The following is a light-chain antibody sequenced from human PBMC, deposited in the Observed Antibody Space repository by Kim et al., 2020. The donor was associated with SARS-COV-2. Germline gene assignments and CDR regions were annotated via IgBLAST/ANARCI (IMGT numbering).Light chain of an antibody. CDR3: QQFHTAPYT. CDR1: KGIYSS. CDR2: DAS. Sequence: ASVGDRVTVTCRASKGIYSSLAWYQQTPENSPKLLIYDASNLHPEVPSRFSGSGSGTEFTLTINSLKPEDIATYYCQQFHTAPYTFGQGTKLEI. J-gene: IGKJ2*01. V-gene: IGKV1-27*01.